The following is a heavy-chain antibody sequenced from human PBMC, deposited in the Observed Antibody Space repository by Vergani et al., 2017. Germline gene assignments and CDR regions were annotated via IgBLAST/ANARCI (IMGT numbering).Heavy chain of an antibody. CDR3: ARGGMVRGVMGWFDP. CDR1: GGSISSGSYY. J-gene: IGHJ5*02. CDR2: IYTSGST. Sequence: QVQLQESGPGLVQPSPTLSLTCTVSGGSISSGSYYWSWIRQPAGKELALIGRIYTSGSTNYNPSLKSRVTITVDTYKNQFTLKLSSVTAADTAAYYCARGGMVRGVMGWFDPWGQGTLVTVSS. D-gene: IGHD3-10*01. V-gene: IGHV4-61*02.